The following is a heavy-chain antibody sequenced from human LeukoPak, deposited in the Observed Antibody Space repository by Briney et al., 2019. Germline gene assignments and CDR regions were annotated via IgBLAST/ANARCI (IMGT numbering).Heavy chain of an antibody. CDR1: GSIFSSYA. Sequence: PGGSLRLSCAASGSIFSSYAMSWVRQAPGKGLEWVSGISGSGGSTYYADSVKGRFTISRDNSKNTLYLQMNSLRAEDTAVYYCAKEPRKELTGVDYWGQGTLVTVSS. CDR3: AKEPRKELTGVDY. V-gene: IGHV3-23*01. D-gene: IGHD1-7*01. CDR2: ISGSGGST. J-gene: IGHJ4*02.